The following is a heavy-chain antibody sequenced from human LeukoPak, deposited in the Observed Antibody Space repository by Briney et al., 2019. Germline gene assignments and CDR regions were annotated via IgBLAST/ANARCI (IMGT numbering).Heavy chain of an antibody. CDR2: MNPNSGNT. CDR1: GYTFTSYD. CDR3: ATGEWDSSGYYSGY. V-gene: IGHV1-8*01. D-gene: IGHD3-22*01. Sequence: ASVKVSCKASGYTFTSYDINWVRQATGQGLEWMGWMNPNSGNTGYAQKFQGRVTMTRNTSISTAYMELSSLRSEDAAVYYCATGEWDSSGYYSGYWGQGTLVTVSS. J-gene: IGHJ4*02.